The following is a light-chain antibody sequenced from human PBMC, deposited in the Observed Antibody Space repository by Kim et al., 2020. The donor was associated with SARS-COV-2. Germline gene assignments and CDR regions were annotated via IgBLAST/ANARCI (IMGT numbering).Light chain of an antibody. J-gene: IGKJ1*01. CDR1: QTISTS. CDR2: KAS. V-gene: IGKV1-5*03. Sequence: SASVGDRVTITGRASQTISTSLAWYQQKAGKAPKLLIYKASTLEDDVPSRFSGSGSGTEFTLTISSLQPDDFSTYYGQQYNTYWTFGQGTKVDIK. CDR3: QQYNTYWT.